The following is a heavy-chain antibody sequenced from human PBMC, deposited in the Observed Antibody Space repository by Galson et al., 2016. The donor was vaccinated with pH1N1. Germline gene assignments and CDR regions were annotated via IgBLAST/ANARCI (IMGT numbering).Heavy chain of an antibody. CDR3: AKDGRDTDSYYFYSVDV. J-gene: IGHJ6*02. D-gene: IGHD2-8*01. CDR2: IYHTGSA. V-gene: IGHV4-4*01. Sequence: ETLSLTCTVSGASISNGFYWSWVRQPPGKGLEWIGEIYHTGSATYNPSLTSRVTISMDTSKKQFSLNLRSVTAADTAVYFCAKDGRDTDSYYFYSVDVWGQGIAVTVSS. CDR1: GASISNGFY.